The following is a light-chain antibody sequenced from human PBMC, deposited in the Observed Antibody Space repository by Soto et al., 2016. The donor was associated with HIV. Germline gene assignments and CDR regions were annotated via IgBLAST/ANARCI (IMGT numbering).Light chain of an antibody. CDR1: QSISTY. V-gene: IGKV1-39*01. CDR2: DAS. Sequence: DIQMTQSPSSLSLSIGDRVSITCRASQSISTYLHWYQQKPGRAPKLLIYDASSLQSGVPSRFSGRGSGTDFTLTISDLQHEDLVTYYCQQSSRTPRTFGQGTKVEVK. CDR3: QQSSRTPRT. J-gene: IGKJ1*01.